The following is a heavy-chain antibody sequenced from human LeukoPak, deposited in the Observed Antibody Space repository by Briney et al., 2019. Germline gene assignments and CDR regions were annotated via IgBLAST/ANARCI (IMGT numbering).Heavy chain of an antibody. CDR2: IYYSGST. V-gene: IGHV4-61*01. CDR3: ARDPSGYFNY. CDR1: GGSVSSGNYY. D-gene: IGHD3-22*01. Sequence: SETLSLTCTVSGGSVSSGNYYWSWIRQPPGKGLDWIGYIYYSGSTNYNPSLKSRVTISVDTSKNQFSLRLSSVTAADTAVYYCARDPSGYFNYWGQGTLATVSS. J-gene: IGHJ4*02.